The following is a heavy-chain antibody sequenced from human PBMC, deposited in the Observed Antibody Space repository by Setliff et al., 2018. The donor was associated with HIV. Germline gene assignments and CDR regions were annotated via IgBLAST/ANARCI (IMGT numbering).Heavy chain of an antibody. J-gene: IGHJ4*02. CDR2: ISGSGGDT. CDR3: AKKTAAYTSGSWLHY. D-gene: IGHD3-10*01. V-gene: IGHV3-23*01. Sequence: PGGSLRLPCASSGFTFSSYAMTWVRQAPGKGLECVAVISGSGGDTYYADSVKGRFVISREKSKSTLYLQMNSLRAEDTAVYYCAKKTAAYTSGSWLHYWGQGTLVTVSS. CDR1: GFTFSSYA.